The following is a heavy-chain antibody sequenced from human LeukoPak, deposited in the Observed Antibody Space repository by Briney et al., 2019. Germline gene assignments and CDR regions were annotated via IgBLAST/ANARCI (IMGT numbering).Heavy chain of an antibody. Sequence: SETLSLTCTVSGGSISSGGYYWSWIRQPPGKGLEWIGYIYHSGSTYYNPSLKSRVTISVDTSKNQFSLKLSSVTAADTAVYYCARHSRRAGSFDYWGQGTLVTVSS. CDR3: ARHSRRAGSFDY. D-gene: IGHD6-13*01. J-gene: IGHJ4*02. CDR1: GGSISSGGYY. CDR2: IYHSGST. V-gene: IGHV4-30-2*03.